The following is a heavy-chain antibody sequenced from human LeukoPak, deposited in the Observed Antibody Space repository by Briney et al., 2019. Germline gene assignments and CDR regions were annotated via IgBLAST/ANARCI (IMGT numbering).Heavy chain of an antibody. V-gene: IGHV3-9*01. Sequence: TGRSLRLSCAASGFTFDDYAMHWARQAPGKGLEWVSGISWNSGSIGYADSVKGRFTISRDNSKNALYLQMNSLRVEDTAVYYCAIDPNWGTHSWGQGVLVTVSS. CDR2: ISWNSGSI. CDR3: AIDPNWGTHS. J-gene: IGHJ4*02. CDR1: GFTFDDYA. D-gene: IGHD7-27*01.